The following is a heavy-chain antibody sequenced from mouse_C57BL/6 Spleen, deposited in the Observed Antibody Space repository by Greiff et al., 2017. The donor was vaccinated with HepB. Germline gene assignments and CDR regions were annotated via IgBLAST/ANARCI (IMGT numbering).Heavy chain of an antibody. V-gene: IGHV1-26*01. CDR1: GYTFTDYY. CDR3: ARNYGYFDY. CDR2: INPNNGGT. J-gene: IGHJ2*01. Sequence: EVKLMDSGPELVKPGASVKISCKASGYTFTDYYMNWVKQSHGKSLEWIGDINPNNGGTSYNQKFKGKATLTVDKSSSTAYMELRSLTSEDSAVYYCARNYGYFDYWGQGTTLTVSS. D-gene: IGHD1-1*02.